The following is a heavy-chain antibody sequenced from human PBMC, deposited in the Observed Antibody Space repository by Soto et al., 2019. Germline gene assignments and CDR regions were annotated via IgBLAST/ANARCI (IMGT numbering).Heavy chain of an antibody. CDR1: GFTFNNYA. CDR3: ATGRGGAGSLTPRVDF. CDR2: ISGGGDTT. D-gene: IGHD3-10*01. V-gene: IGHV3-23*01. J-gene: IGHJ4*02. Sequence: EVQLLESGGGLVQPGGSLRLSCAASGFTFNNYAITWVRQAPGKGLEWVSAISGGGDTTSYADSVKGRFTVSRDGSKNTQYLQMSSLRAEDTSLYYGATGRGGAGSLTPRVDFWGQGTLVTVSS.